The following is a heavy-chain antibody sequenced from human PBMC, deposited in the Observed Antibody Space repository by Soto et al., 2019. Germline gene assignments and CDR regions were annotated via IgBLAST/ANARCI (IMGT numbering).Heavy chain of an antibody. D-gene: IGHD1-20*01. CDR2: TYYRSKWYN. J-gene: IGHJ5*02. CDR3: AKAYNWNDDCFEP. Sequence: QTLSLTCAISGDSVSSNTASWNWIRQSPSRGLEWLGRTYYRSKWYNDYAVSVKSRITINPDTYKNQFSLQLNSVTPEDTAVYYCAKAYNWNDDCFEPWCQGTLVSVSS. V-gene: IGHV6-1*01. CDR1: GDSVSSNTAS.